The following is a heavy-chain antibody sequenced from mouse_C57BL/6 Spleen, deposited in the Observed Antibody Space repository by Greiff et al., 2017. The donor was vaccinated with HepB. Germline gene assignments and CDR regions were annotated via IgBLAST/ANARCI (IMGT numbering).Heavy chain of an antibody. V-gene: IGHV1-26*01. D-gene: IGHD2-3*01. CDR1: GYTFTDYY. CDR3: ARSNDGYYPFYAMDY. CDR2: INPNNGGT. J-gene: IGHJ4*01. Sequence: EVQLQQSGPELVKPGASVKISCKASGYTFTDYYMNWVKQSHGKSLEWIGDINPNNGGTSYNQKFKGKARLTVDKSSSTAYMELRSLTSEDSAVYYCARSNDGYYPFYAMDYWGQGTSVTVSS.